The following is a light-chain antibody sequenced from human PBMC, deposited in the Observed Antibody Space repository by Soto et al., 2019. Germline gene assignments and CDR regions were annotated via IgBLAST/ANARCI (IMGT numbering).Light chain of an antibody. Sequence: DVVMTQSPLSLPVTPGEPASISCSSSQSLLHSNGYNYLAWFLQKAGQSPQLLIYLASSRASGVPDRCSGRGSGTDFTLEISSVEAEDVGIYYCMQLLHPPLTFGGGTKVEIK. CDR3: MQLLHPPLT. CDR2: LAS. J-gene: IGKJ4*01. CDR1: QSLLHSNGYNY. V-gene: IGKV2-28*01.